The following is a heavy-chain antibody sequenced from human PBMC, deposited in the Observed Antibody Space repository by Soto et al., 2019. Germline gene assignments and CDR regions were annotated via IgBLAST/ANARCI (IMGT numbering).Heavy chain of an antibody. J-gene: IGHJ4*02. D-gene: IGHD2-8*01. CDR2: IWFDASKT. V-gene: IGHV3-33*01. CDR3: VRIGYDTNAHPGVY. Sequence: QVQLVESGGGVVQPGTSLRLSCVGSGFTFSNYGIHWVRQAPGKGLEWVAIIWFDASKTSYADSVKGRFTISKDNSRNTVYSQMNNLRGEDTALYYCVRIGYDTNAHPGVYWGQGTLVTVSS. CDR1: GFTFSNYG.